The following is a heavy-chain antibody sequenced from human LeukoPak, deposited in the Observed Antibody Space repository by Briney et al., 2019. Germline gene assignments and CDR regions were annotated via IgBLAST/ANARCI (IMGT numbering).Heavy chain of an antibody. D-gene: IGHD2-2*01. J-gene: IGHJ3*02. CDR2: IFYSGNT. V-gene: IGHV4-59*12. Sequence: KPAETLSLTCTVSGYSITSYYWSWIRQPPGKGLEWIGYIFYSGNTDYNPSLKSRVTMSVDTSKNQFSLKLSSVTAADTAVYYCVRTYCSTTSCYRDTSDIWGQGTMVTVSS. CDR1: GYSITSYY. CDR3: VRTYCSTTSCYRDTSDI.